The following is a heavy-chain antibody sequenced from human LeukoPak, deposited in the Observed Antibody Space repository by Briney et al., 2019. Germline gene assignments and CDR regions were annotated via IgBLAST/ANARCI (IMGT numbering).Heavy chain of an antibody. J-gene: IGHJ4*02. CDR1: GGTISSYY. D-gene: IGHD6-19*01. Sequence: SETLSLTCTVSGGTISSYYWNWIRQPPGKGLEWIGYIHYSGSTKYDPSLKSRVTISVDTSKNQFSLKLSSVTAADTAVYYCARWYSSGWAFDYWGQGTLVTVSS. V-gene: IGHV4-59*08. CDR2: IHYSGST. CDR3: ARWYSSGWAFDY.